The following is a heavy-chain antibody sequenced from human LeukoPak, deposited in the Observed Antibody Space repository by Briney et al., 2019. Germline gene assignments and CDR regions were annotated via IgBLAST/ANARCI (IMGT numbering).Heavy chain of an antibody. J-gene: IGHJ4*02. V-gene: IGHV4-34*01. CDR2: INHSGST. D-gene: IGHD1-26*01. CDR1: GGSFSGYY. Sequence: SETLSLTCAVYGGSFSGYYWSWIRQPPGKGLEWIGEINHSGSTNYNPSLKSRVTISVDTSKNQFSLKLSSVTAADTAVYYCARLGTSYSGSYPRPTRAFDYWGQGTLVTVSS. CDR3: ARLGTSYSGSYPRPTRAFDY.